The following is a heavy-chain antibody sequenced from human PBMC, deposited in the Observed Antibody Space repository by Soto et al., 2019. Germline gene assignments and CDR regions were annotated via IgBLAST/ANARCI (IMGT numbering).Heavy chain of an antibody. D-gene: IGHD5-18*01. J-gene: IGHJ6*02. V-gene: IGHV4-39*01. CDR1: GGSISSSSYY. CDR3: ARDTAMDTNYYYYGMDV. CDR2: IYYSGST. Sequence: SETLSLTCTVSGGSISSSSYYWGWIRQPPGKGLEWIGSIYYSGSTYYNPSLKSRVTISVDTSRNQFSLKLSSVTAADTAVYYCARDTAMDTNYYYYGMDVWGQGTTVTVSS.